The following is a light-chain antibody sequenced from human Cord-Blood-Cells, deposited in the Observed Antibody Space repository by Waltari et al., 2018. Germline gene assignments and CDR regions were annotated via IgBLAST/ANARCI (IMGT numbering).Light chain of an antibody. J-gene: IGKJ5*01. CDR1: QSISRY. Sequence: DIQMTQSPSSLSASVGDRVTITCRASQSISRYLNWYQQKPGKAPKLLIYAASSLQSGCPSSFRGGGSGTEFTLTISSLQPEDFATYYGQQSYSTPSITFGQGTRLEIK. V-gene: IGKV1-39*01. CDR2: AAS. CDR3: QQSYSTPSIT.